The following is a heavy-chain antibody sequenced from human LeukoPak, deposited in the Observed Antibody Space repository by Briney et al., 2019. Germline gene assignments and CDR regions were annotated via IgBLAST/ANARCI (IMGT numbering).Heavy chain of an antibody. Sequence: ASVKVSCKASGYTFTSYDINWVRQATGQGLEWMGWMNPNSGNTGYAQKFQGRVTITRNTSISTAYMELSSLRSEDTAVYYCARWGRDGYNRGPGGSPLGYYMDVWGKGTTVTVSS. CDR1: GYTFTSYD. D-gene: IGHD5-24*01. CDR3: ARWGRDGYNRGPGGSPLGYYMDV. CDR2: MNPNSGNT. V-gene: IGHV1-8*03. J-gene: IGHJ6*03.